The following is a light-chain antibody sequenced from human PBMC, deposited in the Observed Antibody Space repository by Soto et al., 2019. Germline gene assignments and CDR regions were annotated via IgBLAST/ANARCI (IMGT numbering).Light chain of an antibody. CDR3: QQYGSSLYT. V-gene: IGKV3-20*01. Sequence: EIVLTQSPGTLSLSPGERASLSCRASQSVSSNYLAWYQQRPGQAPRLLIYGASSRATGIADRFSGSGSGTDFTLTISRLEPEDFAVYYCQQYGSSLYTFGQGTELEIK. CDR2: GAS. J-gene: IGKJ2*01. CDR1: QSVSSNY.